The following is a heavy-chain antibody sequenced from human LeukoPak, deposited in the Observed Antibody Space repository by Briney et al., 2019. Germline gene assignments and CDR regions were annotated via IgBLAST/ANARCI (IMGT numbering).Heavy chain of an antibody. J-gene: IGHJ4*02. V-gene: IGHV1-18*01. CDR3: AREGVDTAMVPLIDY. CDR2: ISAYNGNT. Sequence: ASVKVSCKASGYTFTSYGISWVRQAPGQGLEWRGWISAYNGNTNYAQKLQGRVTMTTDISTSTAYMELRSLRSDDTAVYYCAREGVDTAMVPLIDYWGQGTLVTVSS. D-gene: IGHD5-18*01. CDR1: GYTFTSYG.